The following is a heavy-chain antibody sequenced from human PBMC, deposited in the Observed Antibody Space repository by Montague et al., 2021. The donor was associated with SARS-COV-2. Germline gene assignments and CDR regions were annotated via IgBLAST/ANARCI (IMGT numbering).Heavy chain of an antibody. CDR3: ACGEITTRGLIYYYGMDV. Sequence: SETLSLTCAVYGGSFSGYYWTWIRQPPGKGLEWIGENNYSGSTNYNPSLKGRVTMSVDMSKNQFSLKLRSVTAADTAVYYCACGEITTRGLIYYYGMDVWGQGTTVTVSS. D-gene: IGHD4-11*01. CDR2: NNYSGST. V-gene: IGHV4-34*01. J-gene: IGHJ6*02. CDR1: GGSFSGYY.